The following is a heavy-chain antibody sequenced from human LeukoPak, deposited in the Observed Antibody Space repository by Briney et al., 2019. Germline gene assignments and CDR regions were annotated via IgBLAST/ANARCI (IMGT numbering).Heavy chain of an antibody. CDR3: ARERGYYGYYFDY. CDR2: IYYSGST. V-gene: IGHV4-61*01. CDR1: GGSISSSSYY. J-gene: IGHJ4*02. Sequence: PSETLSLTCTVSGGSISSSSYYWGWIRQPPRKGLEWIGYIYYSGSTNYNPSLKSRVTISVDTSKNQFSLKLSSVTAADTAVYYCARERGYYGYYFDYWGQGTLVIVSS. D-gene: IGHD3-22*01.